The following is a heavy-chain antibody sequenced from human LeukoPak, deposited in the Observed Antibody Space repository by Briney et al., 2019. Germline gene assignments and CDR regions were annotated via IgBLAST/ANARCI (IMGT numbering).Heavy chain of an antibody. V-gene: IGHV1-18*01. D-gene: IGHD6-19*01. J-gene: IGHJ4*02. CDR3: ARKGCSVDRTCPFDY. CDR1: GYTFTSYG. CDR2: ISAYNGNT. Sequence: ASVTVSCKASGYTFTSYGISWVRQAPGQGLEWMGWISAYNGNTNYAQTLQGRVTMTTDTSTSTAYMELRSLRSDDTDVYYCARKGCSVDRTCPFDYWGQGTLVTVSS.